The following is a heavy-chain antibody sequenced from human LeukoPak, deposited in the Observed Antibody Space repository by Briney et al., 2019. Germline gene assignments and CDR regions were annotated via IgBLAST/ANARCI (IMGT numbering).Heavy chain of an antibody. CDR1: GGSISSGGYY. CDR3: ARAEGEKLEIGY. V-gene: IGHV4-31*03. J-gene: IGHJ4*02. CDR2: IYYSGST. Sequence: SQTLSLACTVSGGSISSGGYYWRWIRQHPGKGLEWNGYIYYSGSTYYNPSLKSRVTISVDTSKNQFSLKLSSVTAADTAVYYCARAEGEKLEIGYWGQGALVTVSS. D-gene: IGHD3-16*01.